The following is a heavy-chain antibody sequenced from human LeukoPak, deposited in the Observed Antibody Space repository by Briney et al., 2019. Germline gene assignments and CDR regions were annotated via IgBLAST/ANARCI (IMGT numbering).Heavy chain of an antibody. CDR3: ARGPSYLGYCSGGSCQQRTRKYYFDY. CDR2: INPNSGGT. D-gene: IGHD2-15*01. CDR1: GYTFTGYY. J-gene: IGHJ4*02. Sequence: ASVTVSCKASGYTFTGYYRHWVRQAPGQGLEWMGWINPNSGGTNYAPKFQGRVTMTRDTSISTAYMELSRLRSDDTAVYYCARGPSYLGYCSGGSCQQRTRKYYFDYWGQGTLVTVSS. V-gene: IGHV1-2*02.